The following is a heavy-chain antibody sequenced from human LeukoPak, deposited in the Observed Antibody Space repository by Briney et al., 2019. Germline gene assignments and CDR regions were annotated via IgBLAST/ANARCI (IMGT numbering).Heavy chain of an antibody. D-gene: IGHD4-17*01. CDR3: AREITTGGN. V-gene: IGHV3-20*04. J-gene: IGHJ4*02. CDR2: ISGSGGST. Sequence: GGSLRLSCAASGFTFSSYAMSWVRQAPGKGLEWVSAISGSGGSTGYADSVKGRFTISRDNAKNSLYLQMNSLRAEDTALYYCAREITTGGNWGQGTLVTVSS. CDR1: GFTFSSYA.